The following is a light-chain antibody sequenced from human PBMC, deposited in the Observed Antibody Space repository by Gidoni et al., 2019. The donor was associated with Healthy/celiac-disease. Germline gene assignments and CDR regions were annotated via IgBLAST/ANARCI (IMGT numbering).Light chain of an antibody. CDR3: MQALQTLWT. J-gene: IGKJ1*01. V-gene: IGKV2-28*01. CDR2: LGS. CDR1: QSLLHSNGYTY. Sequence: DIVLTQSPLSLPVTPGEPASLSCRSSQSLLHSNGYTYLAWYLQKPGQSPQHLIYLGSNRASGVPDRFSGSGSGTDFTLKISRVEAEDVGVYYCMQALQTLWTFGQGTKVEIK.